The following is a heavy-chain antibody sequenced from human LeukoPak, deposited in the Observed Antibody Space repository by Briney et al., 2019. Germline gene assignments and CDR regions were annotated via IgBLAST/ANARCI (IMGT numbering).Heavy chain of an antibody. CDR3: AGSFDNRDYFNY. Sequence: GESLKISCKGSGYSFTNYWIAWVRQMPGKGLEWMGIIYPGDSDTRYSPSFQGQVTISADKSLSTASLQWASLKASDTAIYYCAGSFDNRDYFNYWGQGTLVTVSS. CDR1: GYSFTNYW. D-gene: IGHD2/OR15-2a*01. CDR2: IYPGDSDT. J-gene: IGHJ4*02. V-gene: IGHV5-51*01.